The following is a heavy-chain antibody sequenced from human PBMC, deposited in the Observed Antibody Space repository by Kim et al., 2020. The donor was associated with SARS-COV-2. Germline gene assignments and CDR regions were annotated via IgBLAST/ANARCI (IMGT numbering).Heavy chain of an antibody. D-gene: IGHD3-9*01. CDR1: GGSISSTLFH. V-gene: IGHV4-39*01. J-gene: IGHJ4*02. Sequence: SETLSLTCTVSGGSISSTLFHWGWIRQPPGKGLEWIATIYYSGATYYNPSLKSRVAISVDTSKNQFSLMLHSLTAADTAVYYCARRRYSHGASDLYFFDSWGQGTLVTVSS. CDR3: ARRRYSHGASDLYFFDS. CDR2: IYYSGAT.